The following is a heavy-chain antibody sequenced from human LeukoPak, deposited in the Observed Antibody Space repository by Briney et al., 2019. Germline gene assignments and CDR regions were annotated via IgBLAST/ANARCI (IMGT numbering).Heavy chain of an antibody. CDR3: ARAYSASVAAADIDWYFDL. J-gene: IGHJ2*01. CDR2: IYYSGST. CDR1: GGSVSSGNYY. Sequence: SETLSLTCTVSGGSVSSGNYYWSWIRQPPGKGLEWIGYIYYSGSTNYNPSLKSRVTISVDTSKNQFSLKLSSVTAADTAVYYCARAYSASVAAADIDWYFDLWGRGTLVTVSS. D-gene: IGHD6-13*01. V-gene: IGHV4-61*01.